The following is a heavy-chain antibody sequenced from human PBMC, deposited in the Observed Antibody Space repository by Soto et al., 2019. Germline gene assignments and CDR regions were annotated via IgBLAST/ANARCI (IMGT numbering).Heavy chain of an antibody. CDR3: ARVLGYCSSTSCYGDYYYYYYGMDV. D-gene: IGHD2-2*01. CDR1: GGTFSSNA. CDR2: IIPIFGTA. V-gene: IGHV1-69*13. J-gene: IGHJ6*02. Sequence: SVKPTCKEPGGTFSSNALSWLQHAHGKGLEWMGGIIPIFGTANYAQKFQGRVTITADESTSTAYMELSSLRSEDTAVYYCARVLGYCSSTSCYGDYYYYYYGMDVWGQGTTVTVYS.